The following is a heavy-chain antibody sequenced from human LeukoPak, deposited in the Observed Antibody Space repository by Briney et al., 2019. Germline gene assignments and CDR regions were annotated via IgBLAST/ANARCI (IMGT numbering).Heavy chain of an antibody. D-gene: IGHD4-17*01. CDR2: INHSGST. Sequence: SETLSLTCAVYGGSFSGYYWSWIRQPPGKGLEWIGEINHSGSTNYNPSLKSRVTISVDTSKNQFSLKLSSVTAADTAVYYCARGSVTNKRAFDYWGQGTLVTVSS. V-gene: IGHV4-34*01. CDR1: GGSFSGYY. CDR3: ARGSVTNKRAFDY. J-gene: IGHJ4*02.